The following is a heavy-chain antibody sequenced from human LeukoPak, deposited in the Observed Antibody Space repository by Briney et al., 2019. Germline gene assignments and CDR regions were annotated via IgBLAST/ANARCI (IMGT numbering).Heavy chain of an antibody. V-gene: IGHV3-30*02. CDR2: IRYDGSNK. Sequence: GGSLRLSCAASGFTYSSYGMHWIRQAPGKGLEWVAFIRYDGSNKYYADSVKGRFTISRDNSKNTLYLQMNSLRAEVTAVYYCAKDRRSGYPYYFDYWGQGTLVTVSS. J-gene: IGHJ4*02. CDR3: AKDRRSGYPYYFDY. D-gene: IGHD5-12*01. CDR1: GFTYSSYG.